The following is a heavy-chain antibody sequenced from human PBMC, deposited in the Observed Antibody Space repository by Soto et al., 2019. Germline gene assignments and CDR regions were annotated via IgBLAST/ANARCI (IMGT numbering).Heavy chain of an antibody. CDR1: GYTFTSYG. CDR3: VVAAHPYYFDS. CDR2: ISAYNGNT. D-gene: IGHD2-15*01. V-gene: IGHV1-18*01. J-gene: IGHJ4*02. Sequence: QVQLVQSGAEVKKPGASVKVSCKASGYTFTSYGISWVRQAPGQGLEWMGWISAYNGNTNYAQKLQGRVTMTTDTPTSTAYMELRSLRSADTAVYYWVVAAHPYYFDSWGQGTLVTVSS.